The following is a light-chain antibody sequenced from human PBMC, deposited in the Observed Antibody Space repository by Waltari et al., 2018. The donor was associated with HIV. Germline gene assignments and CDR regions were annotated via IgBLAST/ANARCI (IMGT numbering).Light chain of an antibody. V-gene: IGLV2-8*01. CDR3: SSYAGSNNLV. J-gene: IGLJ2*01. CDR2: EVP. CDR1: SRDVCGHNF. Sequence: QSALTPPPSASGSPAQSVTISCPGTSRDVCGHNFVSWYQQPPGKAPNLMIFEVPKLPSGVPARFSGSKSGNAASLTVSGLQADDEADYYCSSYAGSNNLVFGGGTKLTVL.